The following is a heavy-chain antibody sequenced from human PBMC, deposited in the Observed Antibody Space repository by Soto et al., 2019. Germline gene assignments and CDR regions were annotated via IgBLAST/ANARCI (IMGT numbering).Heavy chain of an antibody. Sequence: ASVKVSCKASGYTLSVYFMNCLLQSPLRRLEWMGWINAGNGNTKYSQKLQGRVTITRDTSSSTAYMQLSRLSSDDTAVYYCAKSGSFFRPSLGYFDYWGQGTLVTVSS. J-gene: IGHJ4*02. D-gene: IGHD1-26*01. CDR2: INAGNGNT. V-gene: IGHV1-3*01. CDR1: GYTLSVYF. CDR3: AKSGSFFRPSLGYFDY.